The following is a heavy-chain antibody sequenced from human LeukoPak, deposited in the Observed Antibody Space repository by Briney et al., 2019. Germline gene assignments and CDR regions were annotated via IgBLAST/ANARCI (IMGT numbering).Heavy chain of an antibody. CDR2: ISGDGGST. CDR1: GFTFDDYA. D-gene: IGHD6-13*01. V-gene: IGHV3-43*02. CDR3: AKEEGIAAAGTRWFDP. Sequence: GGSLRLSCAASGFTFDDYAMHWVRQAPGKGLEWVSLISGDGGSTYYADSAKGRFTISRDNSKNSRYLQMNSLRTEDTALYYCAKEEGIAAAGTRWFDPCGQGTLVTVSS. J-gene: IGHJ5*02.